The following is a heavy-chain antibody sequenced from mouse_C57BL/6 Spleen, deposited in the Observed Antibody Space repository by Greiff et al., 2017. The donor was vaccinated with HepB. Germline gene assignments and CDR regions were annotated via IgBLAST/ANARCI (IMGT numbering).Heavy chain of an antibody. CDR2: FDPNSGGT. CDR3: ARSDYDGGYFDV. CDR1: GYTFTSYW. D-gene: IGHD2-4*01. Sequence: QVQLQQPGAELVKPGASVKLSCKASGYTFTSYWMHWVKQRPGRGLEWIGRFDPNSGGTKYNEKFKSKATLTVDKPSSTAYMQLSSLTSEDSAVYYCARSDYDGGYFDVWGTGTTVTVSS. V-gene: IGHV1-72*01. J-gene: IGHJ1*03.